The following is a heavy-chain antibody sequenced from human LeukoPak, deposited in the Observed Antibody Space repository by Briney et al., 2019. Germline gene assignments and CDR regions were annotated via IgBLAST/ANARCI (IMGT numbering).Heavy chain of an antibody. D-gene: IGHD3-16*01. CDR3: ARDWGDESRGQFDAFDI. CDR1: GFTFSSYE. J-gene: IGHJ3*02. V-gene: IGHV3-48*03. Sequence: PGGSLRLSCAASGFTFSSYEMNWVRQAPGKGLEWVSYISSSGSTIYYADSVKGRFTISRDNARNSLYLEMNSLRVEDTAVYYCARDWGDESRGQFDAFDIWGQGTRVTVSS. CDR2: ISSSGSTI.